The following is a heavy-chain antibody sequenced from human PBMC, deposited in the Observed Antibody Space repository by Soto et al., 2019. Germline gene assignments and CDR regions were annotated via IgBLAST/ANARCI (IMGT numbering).Heavy chain of an antibody. CDR1: GGTFSSYA. CDR2: IIPIFGTA. Sequence: QVQLVQSGAEVKKPGSSVKVSCKASGGTFSSYAISWVRQAPGQGLEWMGGIIPIFGTANYAQKFQGRVKFTADKSTSTAYMELSSLRSEDTAVYYCASPGGNYAWVFFFDYWGQGTLVTVSS. CDR3: ASPGGNYAWVFFFDY. J-gene: IGHJ4*02. D-gene: IGHD1-7*01. V-gene: IGHV1-69*06.